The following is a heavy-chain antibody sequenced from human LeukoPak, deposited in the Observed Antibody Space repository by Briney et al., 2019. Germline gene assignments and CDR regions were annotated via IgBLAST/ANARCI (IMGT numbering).Heavy chain of an antibody. V-gene: IGHV3-23*01. CDR1: GFTFSNYA. Sequence: GESLRLSCAASGFTFSNYAMNWVRQAPGKGLEWVSDISTTGDSTYYTDSVKGRFTISRDNSKNTLSLQMNSLRAEDMAVYYCAKGGWFDHWGQGTLVTVSS. J-gene: IGHJ5*02. CDR2: ISTTGDST. CDR3: AKGGWFDH.